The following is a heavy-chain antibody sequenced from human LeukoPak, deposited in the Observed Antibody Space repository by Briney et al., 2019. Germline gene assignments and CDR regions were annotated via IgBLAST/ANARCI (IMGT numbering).Heavy chain of an antibody. J-gene: IGHJ5*02. CDR1: GFTFSSYS. D-gene: IGHD2-2*01. Sequence: GGFLRLSCAASGFTFSSYSMNWVRQAPGKGLEWVSSISSSSSYIYYADSVKGRFTISRDNAKNSLYLQMNSLRAEDTAVYYCARATDPDIVVVPAAPLDPWGQGTLVTVSS. V-gene: IGHV3-21*01. CDR3: ARATDPDIVVVPAAPLDP. CDR2: ISSSSSYI.